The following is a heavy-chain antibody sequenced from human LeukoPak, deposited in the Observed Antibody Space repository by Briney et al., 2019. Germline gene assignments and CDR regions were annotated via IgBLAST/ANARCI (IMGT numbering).Heavy chain of an antibody. CDR1: GYTFTSYY. CDR3: ARDFREVSSGWSGNLDY. CDR2: INPSGGST. V-gene: IGHV1-46*01. Sequence: ASVKVSCKASGYTFTSYYMHRVRQAPGQGLEWMGIINPSGGSTSYAQKFQGRVTMTRDMSTSTVYMELSSLRSEDTAVYYCARDFREVSSGWSGNLDYWGQGTLVTVSS. D-gene: IGHD6-19*01. J-gene: IGHJ4*02.